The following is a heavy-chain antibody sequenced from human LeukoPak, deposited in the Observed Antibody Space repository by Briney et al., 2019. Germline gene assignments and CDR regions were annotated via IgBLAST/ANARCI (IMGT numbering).Heavy chain of an antibody. D-gene: IGHD2-2*01. CDR3: ARDGGLLGYCSSTSCPYYYYGMDV. CDR2: ISYDGSNK. CDR1: GFTFSSYA. Sequence: GGSLRLSCAASGFTFSSYAMHWVRQAPGKGLEWVAVISYDGSNKYYADSVKGRFTISRDNSKNTLYMQMNSLRAEDTAVYYCARDGGLLGYCSSTSCPYYYYGMDVWGQGTTVTVSS. V-gene: IGHV3-30-3*01. J-gene: IGHJ6*02.